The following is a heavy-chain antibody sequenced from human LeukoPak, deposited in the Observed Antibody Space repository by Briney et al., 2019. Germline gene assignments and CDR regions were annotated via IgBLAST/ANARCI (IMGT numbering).Heavy chain of an antibody. CDR3: ARARRYRSSWYHDY. J-gene: IGHJ4*02. CDR2: ISGSGGST. V-gene: IGHV3-23*01. CDR1: GFTFSSYA. D-gene: IGHD6-13*01. Sequence: GGSLRLPCAASGFTFSSYAMSWVRQAPGKGLEWVSAISGSGGSTYYADSVKGRFTISRDNSKNTLYLQMNSLRAEDTAVYYCARARRYRSSWYHDYWGQGSLVTVSS.